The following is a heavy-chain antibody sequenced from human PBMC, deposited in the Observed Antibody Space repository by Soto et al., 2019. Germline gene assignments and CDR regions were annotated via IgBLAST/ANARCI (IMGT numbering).Heavy chain of an antibody. CDR1: GGYISSSNW. V-gene: IGHV4-4*02. Sequence: SETLSLTCAASGGYISSSNWWGWVRQPQGKELEWIGEIYHSGSTNYNPSLKSRVTISVDKSKNQFSLKLSSVTAADTAVFYCARDPPIAAAATGGMDVWGQGTTVNVSS. J-gene: IGHJ6*02. CDR2: IYHSGST. CDR3: ARDPPIAAAATGGMDV. D-gene: IGHD6-13*01.